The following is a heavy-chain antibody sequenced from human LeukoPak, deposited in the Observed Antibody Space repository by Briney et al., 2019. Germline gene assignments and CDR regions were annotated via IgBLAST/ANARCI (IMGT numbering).Heavy chain of an antibody. CDR1: GGSISSYY. CDR2: IYYSGST. V-gene: IGHV4-59*01. CDR3: AGLRFASGWYNGWFDP. J-gene: IGHJ5*02. D-gene: IGHD6-19*01. Sequence: SETLSLTCTVSGGSISSYYWSWIRQPPGKGLEWIGYIYYSGSTNYNPSLKSRVTISVDTSKNQFSLKLSSVTAADTAVYYCAGLRFASGWYNGWFDPWGQGTLVTVSS.